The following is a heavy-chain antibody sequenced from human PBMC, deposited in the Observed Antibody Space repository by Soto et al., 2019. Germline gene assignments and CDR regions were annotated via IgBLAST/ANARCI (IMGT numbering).Heavy chain of an antibody. J-gene: IGHJ3*02. V-gene: IGHV4-59*01. CDR3: ARDGSVDNDAFDI. D-gene: IGHD1-26*01. CDR1: GGSISSYY. CDR2: IYYSGNT. Sequence: QVQLQESGPGLVKPSETLSLTCTVSGGSISSYYWTWIRQPPGKGLEWIGYIYYSGNTNYNPSLHSRAXXSXDXXRNQRSLKLSSVTAADTAVYYCARDGSVDNDAFDIWGQGTMVTVSS.